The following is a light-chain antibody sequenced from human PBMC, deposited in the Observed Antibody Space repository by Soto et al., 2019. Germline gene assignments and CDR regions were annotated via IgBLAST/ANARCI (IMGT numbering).Light chain of an antibody. CDR3: QQYNDWPPVLT. Sequence: EIVMTQSPATLSVSPGESATLSCRASQSVSINLAWYQQKPGQAPRLLIYGASTRATGLPARFSGSGSGTEFTLTLSSLQSEDCAIYYCQQYNDWPPVLTFGGGTKVEIK. CDR1: QSVSIN. V-gene: IGKV3-15*01. J-gene: IGKJ4*01. CDR2: GAS.